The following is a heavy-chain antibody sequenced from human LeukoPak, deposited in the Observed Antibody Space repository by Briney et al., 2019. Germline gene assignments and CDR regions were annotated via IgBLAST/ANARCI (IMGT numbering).Heavy chain of an antibody. CDR1: GGSISSYY. J-gene: IGHJ4*02. D-gene: IGHD5-18*01. CDR2: IYYSGST. CDR3: ARGEPGYSYGVVRGNSPLGY. V-gene: IGHV4-59*01. Sequence: SEALSLTCTVSGGSISSYYWSWIRQPPGKGLEWIGYIYYSGSTNYNPSLKSRVTISVDTSKNQFSLKLSSVTAADTAVYYCARGEPGYSYGVVRGNSPLGYWGQGTLVTVSS.